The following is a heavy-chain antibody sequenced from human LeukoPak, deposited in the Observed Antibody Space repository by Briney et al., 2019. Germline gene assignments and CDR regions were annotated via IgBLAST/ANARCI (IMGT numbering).Heavy chain of an antibody. V-gene: IGHV5-51*01. Sequence: GESLKISCKGSRYSFTSYWIGWVREMPGQGLESMGIIYPGDSDTRYSPSFQGQVTISADKSISTAYLQWSSLKASDTAMYYCATSGSSSWLDYWGQGTLVTVSS. CDR1: RYSFTSYW. J-gene: IGHJ4*02. CDR3: ATSGSSSWLDY. D-gene: IGHD6-13*01. CDR2: IYPGDSDT.